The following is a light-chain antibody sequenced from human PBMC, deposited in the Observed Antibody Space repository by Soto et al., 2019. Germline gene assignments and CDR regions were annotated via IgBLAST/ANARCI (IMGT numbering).Light chain of an antibody. CDR1: QSVSRK. V-gene: IGKV3-15*01. Sequence: EIVLTQSPGTLSLSPGERATLSCRASQSVSRKLAWYQQTRGQAPRLLMYGASTRATGVPARFSGSGSGTEFTLTISNLQSEDFAVYHCQQYDKWPRTFGQGTKVDIK. CDR2: GAS. CDR3: QQYDKWPRT. J-gene: IGKJ1*01.